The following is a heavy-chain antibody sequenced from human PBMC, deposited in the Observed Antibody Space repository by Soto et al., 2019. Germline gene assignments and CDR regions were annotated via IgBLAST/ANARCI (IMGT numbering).Heavy chain of an antibody. CDR2: INHSGST. J-gene: IGHJ6*02. Sequence: SETLSLTCAVYGGSFSGYYWSWIRQPPGKGLEWIGEINHSGSTNYNPSLKSRVTISVDTSKNQFSLKLSSVTAADTAVYYCARESDYYGSGSGMDVWGQGTTVTVSS. CDR3: ARESDYYGSGSGMDV. D-gene: IGHD3-10*01. V-gene: IGHV4-34*01. CDR1: GGSFSGYY.